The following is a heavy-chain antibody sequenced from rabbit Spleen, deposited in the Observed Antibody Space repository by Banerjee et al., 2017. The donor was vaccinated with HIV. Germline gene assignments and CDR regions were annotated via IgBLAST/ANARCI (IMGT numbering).Heavy chain of an antibody. Sequence: EQLEESGGGLVKPEGSLTLTCKASGVSFSDKDVMCWVRQAPGKGLQWIACINAVTGKAVYATWAKGRFTFSKTSSTTVTLQMTSLTAADTATYFCARDLVAVIGWNFNLWGPGTLVTVS. J-gene: IGHJ4*01. CDR3: ARDLVAVIGWNFNL. CDR2: INAVTGKA. V-gene: IGHV1S45*01. CDR1: GVSFSDKDV. D-gene: IGHD1-1*01.